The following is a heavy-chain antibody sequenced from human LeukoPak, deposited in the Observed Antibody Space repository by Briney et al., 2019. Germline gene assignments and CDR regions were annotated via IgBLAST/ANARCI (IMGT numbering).Heavy chain of an antibody. D-gene: IGHD1-1*01. Sequence: PGGSLRLSCAASGFTLEDYGMTWVRQAPGKGLEWVSNINWNGATTGYADSVKGRFTISRDNSKNSLYLQMNSLRAEDTALYYCAKEWTGTTYYFDYWGQGTLVTVSS. CDR1: GFTLEDYG. CDR3: AKEWTGTTYYFDY. V-gene: IGHV3-20*04. J-gene: IGHJ4*02. CDR2: INWNGATT.